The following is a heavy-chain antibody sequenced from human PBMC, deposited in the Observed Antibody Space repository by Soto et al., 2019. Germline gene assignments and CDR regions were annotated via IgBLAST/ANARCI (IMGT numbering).Heavy chain of an antibody. CDR1: GFTFDDYA. V-gene: IGHV3-9*01. D-gene: IGHD4-17*01. CDR2: ISWNSGSI. Sequence: EVQLVESGGGLVQPGRSLRLSCAASGFTFDDYAMHWVRQAPGKGLEWVSGISWNSGSIGYADSVKGRFTISRDNAKNSLYLQMNSLRAEDTALYYCAAGAHDYDDRWGPEAFDIWGQGTMVTVSS. CDR3: AAGAHDYDDRWGPEAFDI. J-gene: IGHJ3*02.